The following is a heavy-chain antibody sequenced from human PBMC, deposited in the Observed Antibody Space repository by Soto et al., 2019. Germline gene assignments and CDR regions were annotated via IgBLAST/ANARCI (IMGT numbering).Heavy chain of an antibody. CDR2: ISAYNGNT. CDR3: ASGYDPNYYYYGMDV. CDR1: GYTFTSYG. Sequence: GASVKVSCKASGYTFTSYGISWVRQAPGQGLEWMGWISAYNGNTNYAQKLQGRVTMTTDTSTSTAYMELRSLRSDDTAVYYCASGYDPNYYYYGMDVRGQGTTVTVSS. D-gene: IGHD5-12*01. J-gene: IGHJ6*02. V-gene: IGHV1-18*01.